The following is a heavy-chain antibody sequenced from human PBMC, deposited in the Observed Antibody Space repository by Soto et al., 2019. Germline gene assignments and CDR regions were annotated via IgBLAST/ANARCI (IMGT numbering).Heavy chain of an antibody. CDR1: GFTISGSA. V-gene: IGHV3-73*02. J-gene: IGHJ4*02. CDR2: IRSKANSYAT. D-gene: IGHD3-22*01. Sequence: EVQLVESGGGLVQPGGSLKLSCAASGFTISGSAMHWVRQASGKGLEWVGRIRSKANSYATAYAASVKGRFTISRDDSKNTAYLQMNSLKTEDTAVYYCTRYRYDSSGYYYHYCRQGTLVTVSS. CDR3: TRYRYDSSGYYYHY.